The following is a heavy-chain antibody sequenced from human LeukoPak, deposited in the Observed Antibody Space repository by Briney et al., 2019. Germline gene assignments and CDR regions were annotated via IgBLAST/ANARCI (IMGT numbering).Heavy chain of an antibody. D-gene: IGHD3-10*01. CDR3: ARGPYGSGSYPEGNWFDP. J-gene: IGHJ5*02. CDR1: GGSISSGGYY. CDR2: IYYSGST. Sequence: PSETLSLTCTVSGGSISSGGYYWSWIRQHPGKGLEWIGYIYYSGSTYYNPSLKSRVTISVDTSKNQFSLKLSPVTAADTAVYYCARGPYGSGSYPEGNWFDPWGQGTLVTVSS. V-gene: IGHV4-31*03.